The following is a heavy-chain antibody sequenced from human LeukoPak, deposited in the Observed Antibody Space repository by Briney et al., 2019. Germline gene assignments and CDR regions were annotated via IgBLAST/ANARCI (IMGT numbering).Heavy chain of an antibody. J-gene: IGHJ4*02. D-gene: IGHD1/OR15-1a*01. CDR1: GGSISTYY. CDR2: IYDSGST. Sequence: SETLSLTCTISGGSISTYYWSWIRQSPGKGLEWIGYIYDSGSTNYNPSLKSRVTISVDTSKNQASLKLRSVTATDTAVYYCARHKSNMATLDYWGRGTLVTVSS. V-gene: IGHV4-59*08. CDR3: ARHKSNMATLDY.